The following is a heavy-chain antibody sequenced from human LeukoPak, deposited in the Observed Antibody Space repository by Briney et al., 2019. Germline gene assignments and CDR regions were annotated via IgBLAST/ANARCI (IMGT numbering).Heavy chain of an antibody. CDR3: ARAYQTDY. CDR2: INQDGSEK. Sequence: GGSLRLSCAASGFTLSRSRMSWVRHAPGKGLEWVANINQDGSEKNYVDSVKGRFTISRDNAKNSLYLQMNSLRAEDTAVYYCARAYQTDYWGQGTLVTVSS. D-gene: IGHD2-2*01. V-gene: IGHV3-7*05. J-gene: IGHJ4*02. CDR1: GFTLSRSR.